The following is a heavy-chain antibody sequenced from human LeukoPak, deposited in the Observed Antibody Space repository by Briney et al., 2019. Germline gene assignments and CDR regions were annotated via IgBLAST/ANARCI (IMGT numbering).Heavy chain of an antibody. CDR1: GGSVSSGSYY. V-gene: IGHV4-61*01. D-gene: IGHD2-21*02. CDR3: ARDVSDIDAFDI. J-gene: IGHJ3*02. Sequence: PSETLSLTCTVPGGSVSSGSYYWSWIRQPPGKGLEWLGHIYYSGCTNYNPSLKSRVTISVDTSKNQFSLKLSSVTAADTAVYYCARDVSDIDAFDIWGQGTMVTVSS. CDR2: IYYSGCT.